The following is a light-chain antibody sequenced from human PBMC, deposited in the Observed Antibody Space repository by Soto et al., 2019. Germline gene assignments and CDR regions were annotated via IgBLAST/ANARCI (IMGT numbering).Light chain of an antibody. CDR3: QQYCRSPWT. Sequence: EIVLTQSPGTLSLSPGERATLSCRASQSVSSSFLAWYQQKPGQAPRLLIYGASSRATGIPDRFSGSGSGTDFTLDISRLEPEDFAVYYCQQYCRSPWTFGQGTKLEI. CDR2: GAS. J-gene: IGKJ1*01. V-gene: IGKV3-20*01. CDR1: QSVSSSF.